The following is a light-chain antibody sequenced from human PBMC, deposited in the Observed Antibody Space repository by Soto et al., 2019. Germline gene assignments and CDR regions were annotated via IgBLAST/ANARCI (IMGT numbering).Light chain of an antibody. CDR3: SSYAGSSNV. CDR2: EVN. J-gene: IGLJ1*01. V-gene: IGLV2-8*01. Sequence: ALTQPPSASGSPGQSVAISCTGTSSDVGGYNYVSWYQQHPGKAPKLMVYEVNKRPSGVPDRFSGPKSGNTASLTVSGLQAEDEADYYCSSYAGSSNVFGTGTKVTVL. CDR1: SSDVGGYNY.